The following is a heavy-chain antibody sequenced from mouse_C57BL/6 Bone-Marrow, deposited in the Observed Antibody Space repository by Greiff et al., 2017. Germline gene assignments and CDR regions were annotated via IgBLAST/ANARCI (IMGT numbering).Heavy chain of an antibody. CDR3: TRRGTGTRCFDY. CDR1: GYTFTDYE. Sequence: VQLQESGAELVRPGASVTLSCKASGYTFTDYEMHWVKQTPVHGLEWIGAIDPETGGTAYNQKFKGKAILTADKSSSTAYMELRSLTSEDSAVYYCTRRGTGTRCFDYWGQGTTLTVSS. V-gene: IGHV1-15*01. CDR2: IDPETGGT. D-gene: IGHD4-1*01. J-gene: IGHJ2*01.